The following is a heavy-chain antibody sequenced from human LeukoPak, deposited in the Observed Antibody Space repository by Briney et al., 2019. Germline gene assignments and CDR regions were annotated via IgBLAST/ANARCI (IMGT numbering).Heavy chain of an antibody. CDR1: GFTFSSYA. CDR3: AREIKRIVVVPAAPGY. V-gene: IGHV3-30-3*01. D-gene: IGHD2-2*01. J-gene: IGHJ4*02. CDR2: ISYDGSNK. Sequence: PGGSLRLSCAASGFTFSSYAMHWVRQAPGKGLEWVAVISYDGSNKYYADSVKGRFTISRDNSKNTLYLQMNSLRAEDTAVYYCAREIKRIVVVPAAPGYWGQGTLVTVSS.